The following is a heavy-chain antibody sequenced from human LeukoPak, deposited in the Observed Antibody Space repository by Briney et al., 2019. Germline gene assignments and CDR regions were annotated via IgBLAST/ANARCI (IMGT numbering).Heavy chain of an antibody. CDR2: ITRDGSST. J-gene: IGHJ4*02. CDR1: GFTFSSSW. CDR3: ARDSGLSGYDLLDY. Sequence: PGGSLRLSCAASGFTFSSSWMHWVRQAPGKGLVWVSRITRDGSSTTYADSVKGRFTTSRDNAKNTLYLQMNNLRAEDTAVYYCARDSGLSGYDLLDYWGQGTLVTVSS. V-gene: IGHV3-74*01. D-gene: IGHD5-12*01.